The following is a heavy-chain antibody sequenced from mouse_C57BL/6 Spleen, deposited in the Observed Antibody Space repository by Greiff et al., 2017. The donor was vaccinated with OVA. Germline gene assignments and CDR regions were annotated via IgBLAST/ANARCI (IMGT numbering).Heavy chain of an antibody. CDR1: GFTFNTYA. CDR3: VRFTTGSHYYAMDY. Sequence: EVMLVESGGGLVQPKGSLKLSCAASGFTFNTYAMHWVRQAPGKGLEWVARIRSKSSNYATYYADSVKDRFTISRDDSQSMLYLQMNNLKTEDTAMYYCVRFTTGSHYYAMDYWGQGTSVTVSS. D-gene: IGHD1-1*01. J-gene: IGHJ4*01. V-gene: IGHV10-3*01. CDR2: IRSKSSNYAT.